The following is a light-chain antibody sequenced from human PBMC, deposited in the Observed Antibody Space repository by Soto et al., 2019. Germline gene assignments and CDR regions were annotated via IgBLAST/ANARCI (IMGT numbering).Light chain of an antibody. J-gene: IGKJ4*01. CDR1: QSVSSSY. CDR2: GES. V-gene: IGKV3-20*01. Sequence: EIVLTQSPGTLSLSPGERATISCRASQSVSSSYLAWYQQKPSKAPRLLIYGESSRATGIPNKFSGSRYGTVFTFTISRLVPEDFAVYYCQQYGTSPLTFGGGTKVDIK. CDR3: QQYGTSPLT.